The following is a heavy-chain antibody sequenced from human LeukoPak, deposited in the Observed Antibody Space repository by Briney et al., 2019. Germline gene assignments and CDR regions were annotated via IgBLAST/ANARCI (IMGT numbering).Heavy chain of an antibody. CDR3: AREKYSSITYYFDY. CDR1: GCTFSSYE. V-gene: IGHV3-48*03. CDR2: ISRSGNNK. J-gene: IGHJ4*02. D-gene: IGHD6-13*01. Sequence: GGSLTLSCAASGCTFSSYEMNWVRQAPGKGLEGVAYISRSGNNKHYAASLKAGFTISRDKAKNSLYLQINSLRAEDTAVYNCAREKYSSITYYFDYWGRGTLATVSS.